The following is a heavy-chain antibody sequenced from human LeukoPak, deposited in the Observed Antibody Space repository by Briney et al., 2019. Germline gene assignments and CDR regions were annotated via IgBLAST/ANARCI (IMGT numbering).Heavy chain of an antibody. CDR2: IIPIFGTA. V-gene: IGHV1-69*13. Sequence: ASVKVSCKASGGTFSSYAISWVRQAPGQGLEWMGRIIPIFGTANYAQKFQGRVTITADESTSTAYMELSSLRSEDTAVYYCAREYSSSLGWRVMDFDYWGQGTLVTVSS. D-gene: IGHD6-6*01. CDR1: GGTFSSYA. CDR3: AREYSSSLGWRVMDFDY. J-gene: IGHJ4*02.